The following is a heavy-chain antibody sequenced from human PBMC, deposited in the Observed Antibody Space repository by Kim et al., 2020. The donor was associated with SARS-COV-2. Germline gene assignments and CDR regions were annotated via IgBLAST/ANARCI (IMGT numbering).Heavy chain of an antibody. CDR3: ARYPPNPTGYTFDY. J-gene: IGHJ4*02. V-gene: IGHV1-2*06. CDR2: IHPHTGVT. CDR1: GYTFSDHY. Sequence: ASVKVSCRASGYTFSDHYIHLVRQAPGQGLEWMGRIHPHTGVTNYAQRFQDRVTMTRDTSITTVYMELSSLTSDDTAVYYCARYPPNPTGYTFDYWGQGTLVTVSS. D-gene: IGHD6-13*01.